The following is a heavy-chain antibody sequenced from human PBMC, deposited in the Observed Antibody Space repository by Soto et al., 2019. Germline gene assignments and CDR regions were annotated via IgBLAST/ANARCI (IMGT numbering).Heavy chain of an antibody. Sequence: QVQLQESGPGLVKPSETLSLTCTVSGGSISSYYWSWIRQPPGKGLEWIGYIYYSGSTNYNPSLKSRVTISVDTSKNQFSLKLSSVTAADTAVYYCARVMDVVVPQPTANYYYYMDVWGKGTTVTVSS. J-gene: IGHJ6*03. CDR2: IYYSGST. CDR3: ARVMDVVVPQPTANYYYYMDV. D-gene: IGHD2-15*01. V-gene: IGHV4-59*01. CDR1: GGSISSYY.